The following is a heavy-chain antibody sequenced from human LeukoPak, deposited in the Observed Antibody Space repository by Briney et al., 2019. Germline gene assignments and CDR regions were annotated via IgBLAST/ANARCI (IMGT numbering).Heavy chain of an antibody. J-gene: IGHJ4*02. Sequence: GGSLRLSCAASGFTFSSYSMNWVRQAPGKGLEWVSYISSSSYTIYYADSVKGRFTISRDNAKNSLYLQMNSLRAEDTAVYYCARGGSSWYADYWGQGTLVTVSS. CDR2: ISSSSYTI. CDR3: ARGGSSWYADY. V-gene: IGHV3-48*01. D-gene: IGHD6-13*01. CDR1: GFTFSSYS.